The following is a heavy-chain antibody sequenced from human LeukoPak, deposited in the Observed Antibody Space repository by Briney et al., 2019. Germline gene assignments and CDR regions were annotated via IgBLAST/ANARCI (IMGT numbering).Heavy chain of an antibody. CDR1: GFTFSSYA. CDR2: IGGSGDIT. Sequence: GGSLRLSCAASGFTFSSYAMSWVRQAPGKGLEWVSAIGGSGDITYYADSVRGRFTISRDNSKNTLYLQMNSLRGEDTAVYYCARDSAFDYWGQGTLVTVSS. J-gene: IGHJ4*02. CDR3: ARDSAFDY. D-gene: IGHD6-25*01. V-gene: IGHV3-23*01.